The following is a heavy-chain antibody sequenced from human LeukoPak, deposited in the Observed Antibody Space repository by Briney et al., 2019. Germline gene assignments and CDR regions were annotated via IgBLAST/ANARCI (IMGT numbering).Heavy chain of an antibody. D-gene: IGHD6-19*01. CDR3: ARIDAVAATPTSFDY. CDR1: GGSISIFY. V-gene: IGHV4-59*01. Sequence: SETLSLTCTVSGGSISIFYWSWIRQPPGKGLEWIGDIYYSGTTNYNPSLKSRVTISLDTSKNQFSLRLSSVAAADTAVYYCARIDAVAATPTSFDYWGQGTLVTVSS. J-gene: IGHJ4*02. CDR2: IYYSGTT.